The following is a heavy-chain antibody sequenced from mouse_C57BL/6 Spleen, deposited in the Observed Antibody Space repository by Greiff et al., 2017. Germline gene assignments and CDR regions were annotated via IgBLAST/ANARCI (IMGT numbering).Heavy chain of an antibody. CDR2: INYDGSST. CDR1: GFTFSDYY. V-gene: IGHV5-16*01. J-gene: IGHJ4*01. Sequence: EVKLVESEGGLVQPGSSMILSCPASGFTFSDYYMAWVRQAPEKGLEWVANINYDGSSTYYLDSLKSRFIISRYNAKNILYLQMSSLKSEDTATYDGAREGGNDAMDDWGKGTTVTVSS. D-gene: IGHD1-1*02. CDR3: AREGGNDAMDD.